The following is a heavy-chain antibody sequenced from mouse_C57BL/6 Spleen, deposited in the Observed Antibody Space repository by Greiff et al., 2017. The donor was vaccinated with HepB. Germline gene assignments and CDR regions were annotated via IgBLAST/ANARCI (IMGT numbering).Heavy chain of an antibody. D-gene: IGHD2-5*01. CDR2: ISSGGSYT. CDR3: ARPYSNWYFDV. CDR1: GFTFSSYG. Sequence: EVQVVESGGDLVKPGGSLKLSCAASGFTFSSYGMSWVRQTPDKRLEWVATISSGGSYTYYPDSVKGRFTISRDNAKNTLYLQMSSLKSEDTAMYYCARPYSNWYFDVWGTGTTVTVSS. J-gene: IGHJ1*03. V-gene: IGHV5-6*01.